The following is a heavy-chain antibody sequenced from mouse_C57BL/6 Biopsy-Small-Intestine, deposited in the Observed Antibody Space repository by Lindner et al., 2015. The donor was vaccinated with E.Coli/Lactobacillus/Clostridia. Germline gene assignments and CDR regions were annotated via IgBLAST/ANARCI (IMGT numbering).Heavy chain of an antibody. CDR1: GYTITSYY. D-gene: IGHD1-1*01. CDR3: ARGDKAPYSSGWYGDEDAIYYFDY. J-gene: IGHJ4*01. CDR2: MNPDAGST. Sequence: SVKVSCKASGYTITSYYIHWVRQAPGQGLEWVGMMNPDAGSTRYAQKWQGRLTITRDTSTSTVYMELWSLKSEDTAMYFCARGDKAPYSSGWYGDEDAIYYFDYWGQGTLVTVSS. V-gene: IGHV1-85*01.